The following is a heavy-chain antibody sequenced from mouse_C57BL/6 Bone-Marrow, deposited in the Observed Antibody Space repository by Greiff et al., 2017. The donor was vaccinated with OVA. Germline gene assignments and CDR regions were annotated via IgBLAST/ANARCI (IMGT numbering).Heavy chain of an antibody. CDR3: ASHDYYAMDY. J-gene: IGHJ4*01. CDR1: GFTFSSYA. Sequence: EVKLVESGGGLVKPGGSLKLSCAASGFTFSSYAMSWVRQTPETRLEWVATISDGGSYTYYPDNVKGRFTISRDNAKNNLYLQMSHLKSEDTAMYYCASHDYYAMDYWGQGTSVTVSS. V-gene: IGHV5-4*03. CDR2: ISDGGSYT.